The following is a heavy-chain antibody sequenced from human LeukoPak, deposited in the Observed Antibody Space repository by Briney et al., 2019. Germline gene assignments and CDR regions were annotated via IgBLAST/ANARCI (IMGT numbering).Heavy chain of an antibody. D-gene: IGHD6-19*01. Sequence: SETLSLTCTVSGGSISNYYWSWMRQPPGKGLEWIGSIYYSGSTYYNPSLKSRVTISVDTSKNQFSLKLSSVTAADTAVYYCARAQWLVQRDFDYWGQGTLVTVSS. CDR3: ARAQWLVQRDFDY. V-gene: IGHV4-59*12. CDR2: IYYSGST. CDR1: GGSISNYY. J-gene: IGHJ4*02.